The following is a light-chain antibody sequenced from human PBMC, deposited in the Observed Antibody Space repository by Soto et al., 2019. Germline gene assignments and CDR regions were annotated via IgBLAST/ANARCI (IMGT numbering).Light chain of an antibody. V-gene: IGKV3-20*01. CDR2: GAS. J-gene: IGKJ2*01. CDR1: QSVSSRS. CDR3: QQYITSPVT. Sequence: EIVLTQSPGTLSLSPGERATLSCRASQSVSSRSLAWYQQKPGQAPRLLIYGASSRATGIPDRFSGSGSGTDFTLTISRLEPAEFAVYYCQQYITSPVTFGQGTKLEIK.